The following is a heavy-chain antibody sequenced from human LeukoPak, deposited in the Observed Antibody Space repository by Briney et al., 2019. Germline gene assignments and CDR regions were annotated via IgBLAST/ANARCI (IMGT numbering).Heavy chain of an antibody. V-gene: IGHV3-48*04. J-gene: IGHJ4*02. CDR2: ISSSGSTI. D-gene: IGHD1-26*01. CDR1: GFTFSSYA. Sequence: GGSLRLSCAASGFTFSSYAMSWVRQAPGKGLEGVSYISSSGSTIYYADSVKGRFTISRDNAKNSLYLQMNSLRAEDTAVYYCARVLRVGATDYFDYWGQGTLVTVSS. CDR3: ARVLRVGATDYFDY.